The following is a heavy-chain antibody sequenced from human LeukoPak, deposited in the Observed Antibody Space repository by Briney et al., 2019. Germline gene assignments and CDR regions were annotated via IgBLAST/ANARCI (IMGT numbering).Heavy chain of an antibody. CDR1: GGSFSGYY. CDR2: INHSGST. CDR3: ARGSITMVRGVIDFVY. J-gene: IGHJ4*02. D-gene: IGHD3-10*01. Sequence: SETLSLTCAVYGGSFSGYYWSWIRQPPRKGLEWIGEINHSGSTNYNPSLKSRVTISVDTSKNQFSLKLSSVTAADTAVYYCARGSITMVRGVIDFVYWGQGTLVTVSS. V-gene: IGHV4-34*01.